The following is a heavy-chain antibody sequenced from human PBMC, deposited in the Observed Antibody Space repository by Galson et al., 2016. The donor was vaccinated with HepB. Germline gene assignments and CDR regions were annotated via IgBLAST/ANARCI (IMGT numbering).Heavy chain of an antibody. Sequence: SETLSLTCSVSGGSINSSTSYWAWIRQPPGKGLEWIGYIYYSGSAYYNPSPKSRFTITVDTSKNPFSLNLSSVTAADTAGYFCARDHRGVWRGRFDLWGQGTLVTVSS. D-gene: IGHD3-10*01. CDR1: GGSINSSTSY. V-gene: IGHV4-39*07. CDR2: IYYSGSA. J-gene: IGHJ5*02. CDR3: ARDHRGVWRGRFDL.